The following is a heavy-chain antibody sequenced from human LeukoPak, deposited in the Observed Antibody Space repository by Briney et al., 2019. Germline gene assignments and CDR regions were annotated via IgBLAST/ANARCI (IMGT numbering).Heavy chain of an antibody. V-gene: IGHV4-31*03. CDR3: ARGVWDPTYYFDY. D-gene: IGHD1-26*01. CDR2: IYYSGST. J-gene: IGHJ4*02. CDR1: GGSVSSGSYY. Sequence: PSETLSLTCTVSGGSVSSGSYYWSWIRQHPEKGLEWIGYIYYSGSTYYNPSLKSRVTISVDTSKNQFSLKLSSVTAADTAVYYCARGVWDPTYYFDYWGQGTLVTVSS.